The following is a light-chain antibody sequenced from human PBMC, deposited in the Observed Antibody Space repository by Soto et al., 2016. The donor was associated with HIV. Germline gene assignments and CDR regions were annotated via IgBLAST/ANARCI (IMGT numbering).Light chain of an antibody. J-gene: IGLJ3*02. CDR2: KDS. V-gene: IGLV3-25*03. Sequence: SYELTQPPSVSVSPGQTARITCSGDALPKQYAYWYQQKPGQAPVLVIYKDSERPSGIPERFSGSSSGTTVTLTISGVQAEDKADYYCQSADSSGTYGVFGGGTKLTV. CDR3: QSADSSGTYGV. CDR1: ALPKQY.